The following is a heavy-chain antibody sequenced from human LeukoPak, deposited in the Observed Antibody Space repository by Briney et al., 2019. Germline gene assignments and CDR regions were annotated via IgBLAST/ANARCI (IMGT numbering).Heavy chain of an antibody. CDR2: ISAYNGNT. D-gene: IGHD3-10*01. Sequence: ASVKVSCKASGYTFTSYGISWVRQAPGQGLEWMGWISAYNGNTNYAQKLQGRVTMTTDTSTSTAYMELRSLRSDDTAVYYCARDTSPSGSYNPWFDPWGQGTLVTVSS. J-gene: IGHJ5*02. CDR3: ARDTSPSGSYNPWFDP. V-gene: IGHV1-18*01. CDR1: GYTFTSYG.